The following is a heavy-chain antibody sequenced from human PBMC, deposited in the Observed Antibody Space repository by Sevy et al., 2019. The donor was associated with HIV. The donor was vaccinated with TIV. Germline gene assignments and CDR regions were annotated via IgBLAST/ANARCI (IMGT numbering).Heavy chain of an antibody. J-gene: IGHJ6*02. CDR3: ARERETGDYYDGVDV. CDR1: GYTFNSYN. CDR2: INAGNGNT. D-gene: IGHD3-10*01. Sequence: ASVKVSCKASGYTFNSYNMHWVRQAPGQRLEWMGWINAGNGNTKYSQSFQGRVTITRDTSASTVYMELSSLISEDMDVYYCARERETGDYYDGVDVWGQGTTVTVSS. V-gene: IGHV1-3*01.